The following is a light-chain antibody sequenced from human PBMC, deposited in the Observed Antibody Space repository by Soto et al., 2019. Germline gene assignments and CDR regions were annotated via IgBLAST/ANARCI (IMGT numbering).Light chain of an antibody. V-gene: IGKV1-5*01. CDR1: HSISNW. CDR2: DAS. J-gene: IGKJ4*01. Sequence: DFQLTQSPSTLSASVGDRVTITCRASHSISNWLAWYQQKPGKAPKFLIYDASTLETGVPSRFTGSGSGTEFTLTISSLQPDDFATYYCQQYMFSVHFGGGTKVEIK. CDR3: QQYMFSVH.